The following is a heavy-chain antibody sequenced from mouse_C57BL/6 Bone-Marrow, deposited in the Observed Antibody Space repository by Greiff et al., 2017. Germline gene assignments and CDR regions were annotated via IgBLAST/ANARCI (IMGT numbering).Heavy chain of an antibody. CDR2: IYPGGGYT. V-gene: IGHV1-63*01. D-gene: IGHD1-1*01. CDR3: ARGGGITTVVATRYYAMDY. Sequence: QVQLQQSGAELVRPGTSVKMSCKASGYTFTNYWIGWAKQRPGHGLEWIGDIYPGGGYTNYNEKFKGKATLTADKSSSTAYMQFSSLTSEDSAIYYCARGGGITTVVATRYYAMDYWGQGTSVTVSS. J-gene: IGHJ4*01. CDR1: GYTFTNYW.